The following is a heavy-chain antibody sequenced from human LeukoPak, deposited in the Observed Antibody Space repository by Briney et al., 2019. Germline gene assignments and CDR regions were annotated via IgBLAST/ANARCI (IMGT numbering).Heavy chain of an antibody. V-gene: IGHV1-18*01. D-gene: IGHD6-19*01. CDR2: ISAYNGNT. CDR3: ARYLYSSGWYLGWFDP. CDR1: GYTFTSYG. Sequence: GASVKVSCKASGYTFTSYGISWVRQAPGQGLEWMGWISAYNGNTNYAQKLQGRVTMTTDTSTSTAYMELRSLRSDDTAAYYCARYLYSSGWYLGWFDPWGQGTLVTVSS. J-gene: IGHJ5*02.